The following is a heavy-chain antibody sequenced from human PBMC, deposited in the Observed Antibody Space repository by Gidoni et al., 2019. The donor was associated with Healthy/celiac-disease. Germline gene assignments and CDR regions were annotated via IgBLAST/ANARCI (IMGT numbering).Heavy chain of an antibody. CDR2: INHSGST. J-gene: IGHJ5*02. D-gene: IGHD3-10*01. Sequence: GLEWIGEINHSGSTNYNPSLKSRVTISVDTSKNQFSLKLSSVTAADTAVYYCARGGSGPLRWSNPWGQGTLVTVSS. V-gene: IGHV4-34*01. CDR3: ARGGSGPLRWSNP.